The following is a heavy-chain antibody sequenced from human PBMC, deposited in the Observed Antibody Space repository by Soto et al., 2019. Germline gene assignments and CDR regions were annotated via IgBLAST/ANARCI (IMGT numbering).Heavy chain of an antibody. CDR2: IYYSGST. CDR1: GGCISSYY. J-gene: IGHJ3*02. Sequence: PSETLSLTCTVSGGCISSYYWSWIRQPPGKGLEWIGYIYYSGSTNCNPSLKSRVTISVDTSKNQFSLKLSSVTAADTAVYYCARRGWYDYIWGSSNAYDIWGQGTMVTVSS. V-gene: IGHV4-59*01. CDR3: ARRGWYDYIWGSSNAYDI. D-gene: IGHD3-16*01.